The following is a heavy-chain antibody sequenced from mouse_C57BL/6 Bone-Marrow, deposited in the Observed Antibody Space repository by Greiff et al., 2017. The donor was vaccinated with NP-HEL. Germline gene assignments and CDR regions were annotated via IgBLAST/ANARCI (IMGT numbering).Heavy chain of an antibody. D-gene: IGHD2-2*01. V-gene: IGHV2-6*01. Sequence: VNVVESGPGLVAPSTTLSITCTVSGFSLTSYGVAWVRQSPGKGLEWLGVIWGVGSTTYNSALKSRLSISKDNSKNQSFLKINSLQTDDTAMYYCAIYYAYDGAWFAYWGQGTLVTVSA. CDR3: AIYYAYDGAWFAY. J-gene: IGHJ3*01. CDR2: IWGVGST. CDR1: GFSLTSYG.